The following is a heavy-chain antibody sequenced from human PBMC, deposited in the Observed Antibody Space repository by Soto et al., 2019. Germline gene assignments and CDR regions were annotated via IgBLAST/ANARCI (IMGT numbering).Heavy chain of an antibody. CDR3: ARDFRDWNSGGWFDP. V-gene: IGHV3-66*01. Sequence: GGSLRLSCAASGFTVSSNYMSWVRQAPGKGLEWVSVIYSGGSTYYADSVKGRFTISRDNSKNTLYLQMNSLRAEDTAVYYCARDFRDWNSGGWFDPWGQGTLVTVSS. D-gene: IGHD1-7*01. CDR2: IYSGGST. J-gene: IGHJ5*02. CDR1: GFTVSSNY.